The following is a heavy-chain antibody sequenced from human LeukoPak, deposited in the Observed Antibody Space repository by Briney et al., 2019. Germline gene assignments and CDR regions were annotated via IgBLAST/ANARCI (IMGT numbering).Heavy chain of an antibody. Sequence: SETLSLTCAVYGGSFSGYYWSWIRQPPGQGLEWIGEINHSGCTNYNPSLKSRVTISVDTSKNQFSLKLSSVTVADTAVYYCARVSNGDYAYWGQGTLVTVSS. V-gene: IGHV4-34*01. CDR1: GGSFSGYY. CDR3: ARVSNGDYAY. CDR2: INHSGCT. D-gene: IGHD4-17*01. J-gene: IGHJ4*02.